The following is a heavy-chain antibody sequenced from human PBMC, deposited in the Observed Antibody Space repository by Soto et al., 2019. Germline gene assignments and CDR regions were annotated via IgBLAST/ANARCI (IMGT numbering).Heavy chain of an antibody. CDR1: GYTFTSYG. CDR2: ISAYNGNT. D-gene: IGHD6-13*01. Sequence: QVQLVQSGAEVKKPGASVKVSCKASGYTFTSYGISWVRQAPGQGLEWMGWISAYNGNTNYAQKLQGRVTMTTDTSTSKAYMVLRSLRSDDTAVYYCARDWGGIAAADHYFDYWGQGTLVTVSS. CDR3: ARDWGGIAAADHYFDY. V-gene: IGHV1-18*01. J-gene: IGHJ4*02.